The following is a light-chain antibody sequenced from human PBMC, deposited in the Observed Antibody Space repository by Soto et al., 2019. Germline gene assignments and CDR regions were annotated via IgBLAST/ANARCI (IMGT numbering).Light chain of an antibody. CDR3: SSYTSSSTLDV. CDR1: SSNIGDNP. CDR2: IND. J-gene: IGLJ1*01. Sequence: QSVLTQPPSASGTPGQRITISCSGSSSNIGDNPVNWYQQLPGAAPKLLIYINDQRPSGVPDRFSGSKSGNTASLTISGLQAEDEADYYCSSYTSSSTLDVFGTGTKVTVL. V-gene: IGLV1-44*01.